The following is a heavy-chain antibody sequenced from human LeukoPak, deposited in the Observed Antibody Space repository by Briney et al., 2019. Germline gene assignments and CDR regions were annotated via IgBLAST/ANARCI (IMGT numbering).Heavy chain of an antibody. CDR1: GGSTSSSTYY. J-gene: IGHJ3*02. V-gene: IGHV4-39*01. D-gene: IGHD5-12*01. CDR2: IYDSGST. CDR3: ATHSRAGSGGSESAFEI. Sequence: SSETLSLTCTVSGGSTSSSTYYWDWIRQPPGKGLEWIGNIYDSGSTHYNPSLESRVTISVDTSKNQFSLKLNSVTAADTAVYYCATHSRAGSGGSESAFEIWGQGTMVTVSS.